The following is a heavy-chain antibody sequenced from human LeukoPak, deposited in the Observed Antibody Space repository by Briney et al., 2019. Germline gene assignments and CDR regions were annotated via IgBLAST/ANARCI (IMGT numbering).Heavy chain of an antibody. Sequence: GESLKISCKGSGYSFISYWIGWVRQMPGKGLEWMGIIYPGDSDTRYSPSFQGQVTISADKSISTAYLQWSSLKASDTAMYYCARGGYDFWSGYWGGYYFDYWGQGTLVTVSS. CDR3: ARGGYDFWSGYWGGYYFDY. V-gene: IGHV5-51*01. J-gene: IGHJ4*02. CDR1: GYSFISYW. CDR2: IYPGDSDT. D-gene: IGHD3-3*01.